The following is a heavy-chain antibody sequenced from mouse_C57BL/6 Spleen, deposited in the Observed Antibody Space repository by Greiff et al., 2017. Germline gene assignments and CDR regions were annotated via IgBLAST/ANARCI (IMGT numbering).Heavy chain of an antibody. V-gene: IGHV1-52*01. CDR1: GYTFTSYW. D-gene: IGHD1-2*01. CDR3: ARAGHYAFDY. CDR2: IDPSDSET. J-gene: IGHJ2*01. Sequence: QVQLKQPGAELVRPGSSVKLSCKASGYTFTSYWMHWVKQRPIQGLEWIGNIDPSDSETHYNQKFKDKATLTVDKSSSTAYMQLSSLTSEDSAVYYCARAGHYAFDYWGQGTTLTVSS.